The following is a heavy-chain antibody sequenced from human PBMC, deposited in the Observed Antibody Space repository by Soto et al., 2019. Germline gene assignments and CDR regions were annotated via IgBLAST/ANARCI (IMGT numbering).Heavy chain of an antibody. D-gene: IGHD2-2*01. CDR3: ARSISRCSSTSCYSSYYYYGMDV. V-gene: IGHV1-69*10. Sequence: SVQVSCKASGGTFSSYAISWVRQAPGQGLEGMGVIIPILGIANYAQKFQGRVTITADKSTSTAYIELSSLRSEDTAVYYCARSISRCSSTSCYSSYYYYGMDVWGQGTTVTVSS. J-gene: IGHJ6*02. CDR1: GGTFSSYA. CDR2: IIPILGIA.